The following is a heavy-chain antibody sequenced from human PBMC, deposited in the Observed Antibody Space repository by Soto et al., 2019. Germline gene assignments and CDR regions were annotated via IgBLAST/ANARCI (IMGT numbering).Heavy chain of an antibody. Sequence: SVKVSFKASGGPFSSYAISWVRQAPGQGLEWMGGIIPIFGTANYAQKFQGRVTITADESTSTAYMELSSLRSEDTAVYYCARTYYYDSSGYPGAFDIWGQGTMVTV. D-gene: IGHD3-22*01. J-gene: IGHJ3*02. CDR2: IIPIFGTA. V-gene: IGHV1-69*13. CDR3: ARTYYYDSSGYPGAFDI. CDR1: GGPFSSYA.